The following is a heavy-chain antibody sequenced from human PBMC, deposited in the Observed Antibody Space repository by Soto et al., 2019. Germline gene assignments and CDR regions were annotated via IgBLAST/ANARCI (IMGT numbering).Heavy chain of an antibody. D-gene: IGHD1-1*01. CDR2: ISSSSSYI. Sequence: PGGSLRLSCAASGFTFSSYSMNWVRQAPGKGLEWVSSISSSSSYIYYADSVKGRFTISRDNAKNSLYLQMNSLRAEDTAVYYCVRDFAGDWIGSSFDYWGQGNLVTFSS. J-gene: IGHJ4*02. V-gene: IGHV3-21*01. CDR3: VRDFAGDWIGSSFDY. CDR1: GFTFSSYS.